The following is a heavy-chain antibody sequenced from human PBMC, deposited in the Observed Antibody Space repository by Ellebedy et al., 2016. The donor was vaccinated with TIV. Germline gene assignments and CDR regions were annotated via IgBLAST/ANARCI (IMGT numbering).Heavy chain of an antibody. D-gene: IGHD2-2*01. J-gene: IGHJ4*02. CDR3: ARNSIPADQ. Sequence: MPSETLSLTCTVSGVSISSNFWSWIRQPAGKGLEWIGRIYNSATTKYNPSLDSRVTMSVDTSKNQLYLKLTSVTAADTAVYYCARNSIPADQWGQGTLVTVSS. CDR1: GVSISSNF. V-gene: IGHV4-4*07. CDR2: IYNSATT.